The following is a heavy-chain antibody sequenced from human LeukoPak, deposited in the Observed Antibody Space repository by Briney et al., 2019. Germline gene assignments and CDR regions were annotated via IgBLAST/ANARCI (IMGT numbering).Heavy chain of an antibody. Sequence: SVKVSCKASGGTFSSYAISWVRQAPRQGLEWMGGIIPIFGTANYAQKFQGRVTITADESTSTAYMELSSLRSEDTAVYYCARAWFCSSTSCYPKNYYYYYGMDVWGQGTTVTVSS. D-gene: IGHD2-2*01. J-gene: IGHJ6*02. CDR3: ARAWFCSSTSCYPKNYYYYYGMDV. CDR1: GGTFSSYA. V-gene: IGHV1-69*13. CDR2: IIPIFGTA.